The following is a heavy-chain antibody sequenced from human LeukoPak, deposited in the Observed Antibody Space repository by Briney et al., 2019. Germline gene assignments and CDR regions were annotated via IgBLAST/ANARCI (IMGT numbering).Heavy chain of an antibody. V-gene: IGHV4-30-2*01. CDR2: IYHSGST. J-gene: IGHJ4*02. D-gene: IGHD4-23*01. Sequence: SQTLSLTCAVSGGSISSGGYSWSWIRQPPGKGLEWIGYIYHSGSTYYNPSLKSRVTISVDRSKNQFSLKLSSVTAADTAVYYCARVRLRWYHFDYWGQGTLVTVSS. CDR3: ARVRLRWYHFDY. CDR1: GGSISSGGYS.